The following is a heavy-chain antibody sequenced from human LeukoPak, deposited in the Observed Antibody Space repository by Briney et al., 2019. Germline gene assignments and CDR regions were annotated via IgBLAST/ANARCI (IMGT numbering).Heavy chain of an antibody. D-gene: IGHD3-22*01. Sequence: GGSLRLSCAASGLTFSSYRMNWVRQAPGKGLEWVSSINSSGNYIYYADSVKGRFTISRDNAKNLLYLQMNSLRAEDTAVYYCARDLETLSYDSSGYDYWGQGTLVTVSS. CDR3: ARDLETLSYDSSGYDY. J-gene: IGHJ4*02. V-gene: IGHV3-21*04. CDR1: GLTFSSYR. CDR2: INSSGNYI.